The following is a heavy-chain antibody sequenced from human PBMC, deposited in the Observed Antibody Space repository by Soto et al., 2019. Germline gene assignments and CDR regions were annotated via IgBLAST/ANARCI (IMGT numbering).Heavy chain of an antibody. CDR2: IWYDGSNK. CDR3: ARAPNDYGDNYFDY. J-gene: IGHJ4*02. CDR1: GFTFSSYG. Sequence: GGSLRLSCAASGFTFSSYGMHWVRQAPGKGLEWVAVIWYDGSNKYYADSVKGRFTISRDNSKNTLYLQMNSLRAEDTAVYYCARAPNDYGDNYFDYWGQGTLVTVSS. V-gene: IGHV3-33*01. D-gene: IGHD4-17*01.